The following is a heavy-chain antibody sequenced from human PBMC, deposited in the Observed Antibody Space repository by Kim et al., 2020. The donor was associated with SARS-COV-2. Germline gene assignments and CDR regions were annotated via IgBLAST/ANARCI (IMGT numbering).Heavy chain of an antibody. CDR1: GGSIISGTYY. CDR2: IYTSGST. CDR3: ARSQAAAGTSYFDY. J-gene: IGHJ4*02. Sequence: SETLSLTCTVSGGSIISGTYYWSWIRQPAGKGLEWIGRIYTSGSTNYNPSLKSRVTISLDTSKNQFSLKLSSVTAADTAVYYCARSQAAAGTSYFDYWGQVTLVTVSS. V-gene: IGHV4-61*02. D-gene: IGHD6-13*01.